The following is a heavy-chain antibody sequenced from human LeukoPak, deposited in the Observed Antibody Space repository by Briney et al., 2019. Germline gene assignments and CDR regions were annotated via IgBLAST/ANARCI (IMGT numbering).Heavy chain of an antibody. CDR1: GYTFFDYY. D-gene: IGHD5-12*01. V-gene: IGHV1-2*02. CDR3: AREYSATEH. CDR2: IDPYTGNT. J-gene: IGHJ4*02. Sequence: ASVTVSYKASGYTFFDYYLHWVRQAPGQGGEGMAWIDPYTGNTHYAQNFQGRITVTRATSVSTTYIEPRWLTSDDTARYYCAREYSATEHWGQGTPVTVSS.